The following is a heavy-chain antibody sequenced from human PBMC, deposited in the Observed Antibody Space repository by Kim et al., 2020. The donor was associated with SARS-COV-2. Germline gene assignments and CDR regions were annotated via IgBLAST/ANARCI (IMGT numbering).Heavy chain of an antibody. Sequence: NTNYAQKLQGRVTMTTDTSTSTAYMELRSLRSDDTAVYYCACGDYVRMDVWGQGTTVTVSS. D-gene: IGHD4-17*01. J-gene: IGHJ6*02. V-gene: IGHV1-18*01. CDR2: NT. CDR3: ACGDYVRMDV.